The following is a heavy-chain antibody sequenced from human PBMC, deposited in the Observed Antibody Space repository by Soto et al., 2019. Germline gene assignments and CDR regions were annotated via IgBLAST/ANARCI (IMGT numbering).Heavy chain of an antibody. D-gene: IGHD3-3*01. Sequence: PSETLSLTCTVSGGSISSYYWSWIRQPPGRGLEWIGYIYYSGSTNYNPSLKSRVTISVDTSKNQSSLKLSSVTAADTAVYYCASSHYDFWSGPFDYWGQGTLVTVSS. J-gene: IGHJ4*02. CDR3: ASSHYDFWSGPFDY. V-gene: IGHV4-59*01. CDR1: GGSISSYY. CDR2: IYYSGST.